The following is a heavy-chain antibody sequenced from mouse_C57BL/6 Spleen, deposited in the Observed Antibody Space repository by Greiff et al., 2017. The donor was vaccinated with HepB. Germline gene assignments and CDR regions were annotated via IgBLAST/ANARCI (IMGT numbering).Heavy chain of an antibody. Sequence: DVKLVESGGGLVQPGGSLSLSCAASGFTFTDYYMSWVRQPPGKALEWLGFIRNKANGYTTEYSASVKGRFTISRDNSQSILYLQMNALRAEDSATYYCARYYDGYYPFDYWGQGTTLTVSS. CDR3: ARYYDGYYPFDY. CDR1: GFTFTDYY. CDR2: IRNKANGYTT. J-gene: IGHJ2*01. D-gene: IGHD2-3*01. V-gene: IGHV7-3*01.